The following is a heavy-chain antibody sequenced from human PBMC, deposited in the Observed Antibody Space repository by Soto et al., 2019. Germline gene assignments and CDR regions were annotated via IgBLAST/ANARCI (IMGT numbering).Heavy chain of an antibody. J-gene: IGHJ4*02. V-gene: IGHV3-23*01. CDR2: ISGSGGST. Sequence: GGSLRLSCAASGFTFSSYAMSWVLQAPGKGLEWVSAISGSGGSTYYADSVKGRFTISRDNSKNTLYLQMNSLRAEDTAVYYCAKDREYSYGPFDYWGQGTLVTVSS. D-gene: IGHD5-18*01. CDR1: GFTFSSYA. CDR3: AKDREYSYGPFDY.